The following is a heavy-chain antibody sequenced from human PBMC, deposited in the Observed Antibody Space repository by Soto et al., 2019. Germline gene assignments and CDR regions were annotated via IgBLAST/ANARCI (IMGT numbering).Heavy chain of an antibody. CDR3: ARVIIAARPPPFDP. CDR2: INPSGST. CDR1: GGSFSGYY. J-gene: IGHJ5*02. D-gene: IGHD6-6*01. V-gene: IGHV4-34*01. Sequence: SENLSLTCDVYGGSFSGYYWRWIRQPPGQVLEWSGEINPSGSTNYNPSLKRRVTISVDTSKNQFSLKLSSVTAADPPLYYCARVIIAARPPPFDPWGQGILPTVS.